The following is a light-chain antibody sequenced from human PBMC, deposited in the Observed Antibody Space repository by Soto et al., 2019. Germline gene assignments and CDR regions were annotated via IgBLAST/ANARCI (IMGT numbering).Light chain of an antibody. CDR2: DAS. CDR3: QDRGNWPIFT. J-gene: IGKJ4*01. V-gene: IGKV3-11*01. Sequence: EIVLTQSPATLSLSLGERATLSCRASQSLSGYLAWYQQRPGQAPRLLIYDASHRPTGIPARFTGSGSGTDFTLTISRLEPEDSAVYYCQDRGNWPIFTFGGGTKVDIK. CDR1: QSLSGY.